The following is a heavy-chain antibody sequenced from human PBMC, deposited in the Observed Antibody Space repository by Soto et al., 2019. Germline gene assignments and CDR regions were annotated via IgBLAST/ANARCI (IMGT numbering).Heavy chain of an antibody. CDR2: INHSGST. J-gene: IGHJ6*02. D-gene: IGHD2-15*01. CDR1: GGSFSGYY. V-gene: IGHV4-34*01. CDR3: ASRPRGYCSGGSCLNYYYGMDV. Sequence: QVQLQQWGAGLLKPSETLSLTCAVYGGSFSGYYWSWIRQPPGKGLEWIGEINHSGSTNYNPSLKSRVTISVDTSKNQFSLKLSSVTAADTAVYYCASRPRGYCSGGSCLNYYYGMDVWGQGTTVTVSS.